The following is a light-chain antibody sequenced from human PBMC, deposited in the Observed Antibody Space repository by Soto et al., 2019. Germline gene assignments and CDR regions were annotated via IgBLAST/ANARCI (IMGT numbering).Light chain of an antibody. CDR1: SGDVGHYNY. Sequence: QSALTQPASVSGSPGQSITISCTGSSGDVGHYNYVSWYQQHPGKAPKLMIYEVSNRPSGVSNRFSGSKSGNTASLIISGLQAEDEADYYCTSYTTSRIWVFGGATKLTVL. CDR2: EVS. V-gene: IGLV2-14*01. CDR3: TSYTTSRIWV. J-gene: IGLJ3*02.